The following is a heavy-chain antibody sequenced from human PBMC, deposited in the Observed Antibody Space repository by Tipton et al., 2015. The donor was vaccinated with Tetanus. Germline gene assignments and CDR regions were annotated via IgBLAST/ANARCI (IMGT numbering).Heavy chain of an antibody. J-gene: IGHJ2*01. D-gene: IGHD5-12*01. CDR1: DGPVSSGGFY. V-gene: IGHV4-31*03. Sequence: TLSLTCSVSDGPVSSGGFYWGWVRQVAGKGLEWIGNIYYSGTTYYTPSLRGRLSISVDTSKNQFSLKLTSVTAADSAIYYCVRAKLRRGFNGFLYYDLWGRGTLVTVSS. CDR3: VRAKLRRGFNGFLYYDL. CDR2: IYYSGTT.